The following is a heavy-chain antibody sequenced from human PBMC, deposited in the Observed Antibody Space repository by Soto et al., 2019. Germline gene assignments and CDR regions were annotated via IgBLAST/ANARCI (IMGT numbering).Heavy chain of an antibody. V-gene: IGHV3-30*03. J-gene: IGHJ4*02. D-gene: IGHD5-12*01. CDR1: ESTFSNSG. CDR2: ISNDGSDK. CDR3: ARAPRGFSAYDASLQIDS. Sequence: QVQLVESGGGVGQPGRSLRLSCAASESTFSNSGMHWVRQAPGKGLKWVAVISNDGSDKYYADSVKGRFTISRENSKKTLFLQMNSLRPEDTAVYYCARAPRGFSAYDASLQIDSWGQGTLVTVSS.